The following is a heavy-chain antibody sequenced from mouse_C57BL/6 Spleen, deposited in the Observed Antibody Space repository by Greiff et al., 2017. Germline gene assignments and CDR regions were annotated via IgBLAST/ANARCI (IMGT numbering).Heavy chain of an antibody. D-gene: IGHD1-1*01. J-gene: IGHJ4*01. CDR2: IYPGDGDT. Sequence: VHLVESGAELVKPGASVKISCKASGYAFSSYWMNWVKQRPGKGLEWIGQIYPGDGDTNYNGKFKGKATLTAEKASSTAYMQLSSLTSEDSAVYFCARSPGGSAMCYWGQGASVTVSS. CDR1: GYAFSSYW. V-gene: IGHV1-80*01. CDR3: ARSPGGSAMCY.